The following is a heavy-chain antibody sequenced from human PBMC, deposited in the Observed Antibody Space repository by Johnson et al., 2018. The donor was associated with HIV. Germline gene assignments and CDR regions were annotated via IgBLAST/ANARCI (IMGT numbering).Heavy chain of an antibody. Sequence: MQLVESGGGLVKPGGSLRLSCAASGFTFSNAWMSWVRQAPGKGLEWVGRIKSKTDGGTSKTDGGTTDYAAPVKGRFTISRDDSKNTLYLQLNSLKTEDTAVYYWTTGGKYSGRYTGAFDIWGQGTMVTVSS. J-gene: IGHJ3*02. CDR3: TTGGKYSGRYTGAFDI. CDR1: GFTFSNAW. V-gene: IGHV3-15*01. D-gene: IGHD1-26*01. CDR2: IKSKTDGGTSKTDGGTT.